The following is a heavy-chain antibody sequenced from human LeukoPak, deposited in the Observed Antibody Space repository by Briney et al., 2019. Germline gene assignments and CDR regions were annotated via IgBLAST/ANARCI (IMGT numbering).Heavy chain of an antibody. CDR3: AREKRQIGVAGIAVFDY. CDR2: ISAYNGNT. J-gene: IGHJ4*02. D-gene: IGHD6-19*01. V-gene: IGHV1-18*01. Sequence: ASVKVSCEASGYTFTSYDISWVRQAPGQGLEWMGWISAYNGNTNYAQKFQGRVTMTTDTSTNTAYTELRSLRSDDTAVYYCAREKRQIGVAGIAVFDYWGQGTLVTVSS. CDR1: GYTFTSYD.